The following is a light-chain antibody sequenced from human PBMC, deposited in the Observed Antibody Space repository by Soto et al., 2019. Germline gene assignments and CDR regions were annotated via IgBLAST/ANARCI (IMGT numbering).Light chain of an antibody. CDR2: EVS. V-gene: IGLV2-14*01. CDR3: SSYTSSSTPDV. Sequence: QSALTQPASVSGSPGQSITISCTGTSSDVVGYNYVSWYQQHPGKAPKLMIYEVSNRPSGVSNRFAGSKSGNTAALTISGLQAEDESDYDGSSYTSSSTPDVCGTGTKLTVL. J-gene: IGLJ1*01. CDR1: SSDVVGYNY.